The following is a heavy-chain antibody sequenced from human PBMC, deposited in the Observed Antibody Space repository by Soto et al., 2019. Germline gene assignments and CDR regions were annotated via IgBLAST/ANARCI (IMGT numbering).Heavy chain of an antibody. Sequence: SETLSLTCTVSGGSISSGGYYWSWIRQHPGKGLEWIGYIYYSGSTYYNPSLKSRVTISVDTSKNQFSLKLSSVTAADTAVYYCARDLGGDQEYFQHWGQGTLVTGS. D-gene: IGHD3-16*01. CDR2: IYYSGST. CDR1: GGSISSGGYY. CDR3: ARDLGGDQEYFQH. J-gene: IGHJ1*01. V-gene: IGHV4-31*03.